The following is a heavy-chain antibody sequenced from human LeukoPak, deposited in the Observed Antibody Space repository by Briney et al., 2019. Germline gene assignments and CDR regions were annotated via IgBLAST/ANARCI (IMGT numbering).Heavy chain of an antibody. J-gene: IGHJ6*02. CDR3: ATAGGTKADYYYGMDV. Sequence: AASVKVSCKVSGYILTELSMHWVRQAPGKGLEWMGGFDPEDGETIYAQKFQGRVTMTEDTSTDTAYMELSSLRSEDTAVYYCATAGGTKADYYYGMDVWGQGTTVTVSS. CDR2: FDPEDGET. D-gene: IGHD2-15*01. CDR1: GYILTELS. V-gene: IGHV1-24*01.